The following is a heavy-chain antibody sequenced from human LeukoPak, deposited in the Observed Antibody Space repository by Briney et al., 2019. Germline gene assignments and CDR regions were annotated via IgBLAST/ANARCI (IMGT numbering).Heavy chain of an antibody. V-gene: IGHV3-23*01. D-gene: IGHD2-2*02. CDR3: AKRRPAIYAFDI. Sequence: PGGSLRLSCAASGFTFSSYVMSWLRQAPEKGLEWLSVISNSGDTTYYAYSVKGRFTISRDNSKNTLYLQMNSLRAEDTAVYYCAKRRPAIYAFDIWGQGTMVTVSS. CDR2: ISNSGDTT. J-gene: IGHJ3*02. CDR1: GFTFSSYV.